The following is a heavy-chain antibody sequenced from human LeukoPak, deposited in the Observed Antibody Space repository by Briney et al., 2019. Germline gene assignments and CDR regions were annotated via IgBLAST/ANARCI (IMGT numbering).Heavy chain of an antibody. D-gene: IGHD3-3*01. J-gene: IGHJ4*02. CDR3: ARGNFWSGYPYCFDY. CDR2: IYTSGST. CDR1: GGSISSYY. V-gene: IGHV4-4*07. Sequence: PSETLSLTCTVSGGSISSYYWSLIRQPAGKGLEWIGRIYTSGSTNYNPSLKSRVTMSVDTSKNQFSLKLSSVTAADTAVYYCARGNFWSGYPYCFDYWGQGTLVTASS.